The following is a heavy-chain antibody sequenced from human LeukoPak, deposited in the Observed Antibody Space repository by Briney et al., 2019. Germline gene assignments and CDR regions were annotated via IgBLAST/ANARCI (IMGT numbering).Heavy chain of an antibody. D-gene: IGHD5-24*01. V-gene: IGHV3-53*01. CDR2: IFSGGST. CDR1: RHPVISNY. CDR3: AGGVEGKRSYFYY. Sequence: SGGSLRLSCAASRHPVISNYMTRVRQAPGKGLERVSVIFSGGSTFYADSVKSRFTFLRDNSKNAGYLKMNNRRVEGTGLYYCAGGVEGKRSYFYYWGEGSLVTV. J-gene: IGHJ4*02.